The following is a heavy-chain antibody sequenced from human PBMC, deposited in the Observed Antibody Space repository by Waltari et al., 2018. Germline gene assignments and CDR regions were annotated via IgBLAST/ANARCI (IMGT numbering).Heavy chain of an antibody. Sequence: HVQLVQSGAEVTTLGSSVKVSCRASGGTFGRFAFSWVRQAPGQGLEWMGGIIPIFGTPNYAQRFQGRLTITADERTSTVFMELTSLTSDDTAIYFCARREIGGPLDPWGQGTLVTVSS. CDR1: GGTFGRFA. CDR3: ARREIGGPLDP. D-gene: IGHD1-1*01. J-gene: IGHJ5*02. CDR2: IIPIFGTP. V-gene: IGHV1-69*12.